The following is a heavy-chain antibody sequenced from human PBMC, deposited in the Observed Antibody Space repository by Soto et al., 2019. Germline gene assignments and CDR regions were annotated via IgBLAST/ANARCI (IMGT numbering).Heavy chain of an antibody. CDR2: IYYSGST. J-gene: IGHJ4*02. V-gene: IGHV4-31*03. Sequence: TLSLTCTVSGVSISSGGYYWSWIRQHPWKGLEWIGYIYYSGSTYYNPSLKSRVTISVDTSKNQFSLKLSSVTAADTAVYYCARWSLIAARQTTFEYWGQGTLVTVSS. D-gene: IGHD6-6*01. CDR1: GVSISSGGYY. CDR3: ARWSLIAARQTTFEY.